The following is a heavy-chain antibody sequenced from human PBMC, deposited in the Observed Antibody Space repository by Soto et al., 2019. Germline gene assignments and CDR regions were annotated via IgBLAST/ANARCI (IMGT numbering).Heavy chain of an antibody. J-gene: IGHJ3*01. Sequence: QVQLVQSGAEMKKPGSSVNVSCKASGGTFSSYTISWVRQAPGQGLEWVGRIIPLLRIANYAQKFQGRVTITADRSSGTAYMDLRNLTSDDMAVYFCAREPPALKGDAYEVWGQGTMVIVSS. V-gene: IGHV1-69*08. CDR1: GGTFSSYT. CDR2: IIPLLRIA. CDR3: AREPPALKGDAYEV.